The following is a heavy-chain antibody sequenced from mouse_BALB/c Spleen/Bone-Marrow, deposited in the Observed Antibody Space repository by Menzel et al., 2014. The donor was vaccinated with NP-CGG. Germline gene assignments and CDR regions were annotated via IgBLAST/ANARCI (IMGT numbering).Heavy chain of an antibody. CDR1: GFDFSRYW. V-gene: IGHV4-1*02. CDR2: INPESSTI. Sequence: EVQLQESGGGLVQPGGSLKLSCAVSGFDFSRYWMSWVRQAPGKGLEWIGEINPESSTINYTPSLKDKFIISRDNAKNMLYLQMSKVRSEDTALYYCARLGYYGMMAFWGQGTSVTVSS. CDR3: ARLGYYGMMAF. J-gene: IGHJ4*01. D-gene: IGHD1-1*01.